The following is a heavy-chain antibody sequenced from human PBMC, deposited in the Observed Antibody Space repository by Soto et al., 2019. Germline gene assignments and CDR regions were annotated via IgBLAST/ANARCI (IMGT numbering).Heavy chain of an antibody. Sequence: QVQLMESGGGVVQPGRSLRLSCAASGFTFSSYGMHWVRQAPGKGLEWVAVIWYDGSNKYYADSVKGRFTISRDNSKNTLYLQMNSLRAEDTAVYYCARVRGYSYGSDYWGQGTLVTVSS. D-gene: IGHD5-18*01. CDR2: IWYDGSNK. CDR1: GFTFSSYG. V-gene: IGHV3-33*01. CDR3: ARVRGYSYGSDY. J-gene: IGHJ4*02.